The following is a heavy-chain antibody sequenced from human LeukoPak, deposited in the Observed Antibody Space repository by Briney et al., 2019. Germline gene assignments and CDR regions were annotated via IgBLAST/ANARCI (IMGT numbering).Heavy chain of an antibody. CDR2: IYYSGSP. V-gene: IGHV4-59*01. D-gene: IGHD2-15*01. J-gene: IGHJ5*02. CDR3: AGTVVAEYNWFDP. CDR1: GGSINSYY. Sequence: SETLSLTCTVSGGSINSYYWNWIRQPPGKGLELIGYIYYSGSPTYNPSLKSRVTISVDTSKNQFSLQLSSVTAADTAVYYCAGTVVAEYNWFDPWGQGTLVTVSS.